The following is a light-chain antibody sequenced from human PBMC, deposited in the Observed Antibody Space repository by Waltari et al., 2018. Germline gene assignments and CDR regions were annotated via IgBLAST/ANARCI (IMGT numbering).Light chain of an antibody. Sequence: EIVMTQSPATLSVSPGERATLSCRASQSISSNLAWYQQQPGQAPRLLIYAASTRATGIPARFGGSGSGTEFTLTISSLQSEDFVLYYCQQYNSWVTFGGGTKVEIK. J-gene: IGKJ4*01. CDR2: AAS. CDR3: QQYNSWVT. CDR1: QSISSN. V-gene: IGKV3-15*01.